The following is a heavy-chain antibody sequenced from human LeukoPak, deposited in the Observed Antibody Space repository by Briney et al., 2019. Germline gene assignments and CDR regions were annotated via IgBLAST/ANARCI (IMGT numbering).Heavy chain of an antibody. CDR3: ARDLYYGSGGFDP. V-gene: IGHV1-2*02. Sequence: ASVKVSCKASGYTFTGYYMHWVRQAPGQGLEWMGWINPNSGGTNYAQKFQGRVTMTRDTSISTAYMELSRLRSDDTAVYYCARDLYYGSGGFDPWGQGTLVTVSS. J-gene: IGHJ5*02. CDR2: INPNSGGT. D-gene: IGHD3-10*01. CDR1: GYTFTGYY.